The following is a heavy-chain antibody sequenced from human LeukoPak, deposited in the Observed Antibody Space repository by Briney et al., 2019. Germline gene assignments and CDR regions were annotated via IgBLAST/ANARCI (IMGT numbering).Heavy chain of an antibody. CDR2: MNPNSGNT. CDR1: GYTFTSYD. J-gene: IGHJ4*02. CDR3: ARGSKGLSSFDY. Sequence: RASVKVSCTASGYTFTSYDINWVRQATGQGLEWMGWMNPNSGNTGYAQKFQGRVTMTRNTSISTAYMELSSLRSEDTAVYYCARGSKGLSSFDYWGQGTLVTVSS. D-gene: IGHD2/OR15-2a*01. V-gene: IGHV1-8*01.